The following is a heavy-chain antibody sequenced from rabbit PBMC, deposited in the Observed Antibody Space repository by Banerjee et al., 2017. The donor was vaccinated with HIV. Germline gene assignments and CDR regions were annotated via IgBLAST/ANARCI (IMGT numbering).Heavy chain of an antibody. CDR3: ARGGYSYAGSTYFDL. CDR2: IYTTSGST. V-gene: IGHV1S43*01. CDR1: GIDFSSYYR. D-gene: IGHD4-2*01. J-gene: IGHJ4*01. Sequence: QEQLVESGGGLVKPGGTLTLTCKASGIDFSSYYRMCWVRQAPGRGLELIACIYTTSGSTWYASWVNGRFTISRSTSLNTVDLQMTSLTAADTATYFCARGGYSYAGSTYFDLWGQGTLVTVS.